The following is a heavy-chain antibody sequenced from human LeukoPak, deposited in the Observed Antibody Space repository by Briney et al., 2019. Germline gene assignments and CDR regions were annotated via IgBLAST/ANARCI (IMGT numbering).Heavy chain of an antibody. J-gene: IGHJ4*02. Sequence: SETLSLTCTVSGGSISSGDFYWSWIRQPPGKGLEWIGYIYHSGSTYYNPSLKSRVTISVDRSKNQFSLKLSSVTAADTAVYHCARGESLVRGASDYWGQGTLVTVSS. D-gene: IGHD3-10*01. CDR2: IYHSGST. V-gene: IGHV4-30-2*01. CDR3: ARGESLVRGASDY. CDR1: GGSISSGDFY.